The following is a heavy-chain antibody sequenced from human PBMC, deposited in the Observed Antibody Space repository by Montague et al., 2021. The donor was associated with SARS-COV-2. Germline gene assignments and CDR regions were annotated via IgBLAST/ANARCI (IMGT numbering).Heavy chain of an antibody. J-gene: IGHJ6*02. D-gene: IGHD1-1*01. CDR3: TSGREGNYNVMDV. Sequence: CAISGDSVSSHRATWDWVRQSPSRGLEWLGSTYYRSKWYNDYAVSVRGRVTINPDTSKNQFSLQLNSVTPEDTAIYYCTSGREGNYNVMDVWGQGTTVTVSS. CDR2: TYYRSKWYN. V-gene: IGHV6-1*01. CDR1: GDSVSSHRAT.